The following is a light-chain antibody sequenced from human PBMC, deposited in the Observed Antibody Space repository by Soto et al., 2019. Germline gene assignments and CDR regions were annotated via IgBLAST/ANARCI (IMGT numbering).Light chain of an antibody. V-gene: IGKV2-28*01. J-gene: IGKJ1*01. CDR1: QSLLHSNGYNY. CDR2: LGS. CDR3: MQALQTPRT. Sequence: DIVMTQSPLSLPVTPGEPGSTSCRSSQSLLHSNGYNYLDWFLQKPGHAPQLLIYLGSNPVPGVPDRFSGSGLGTDFTPKISSVEAEDVGVYYCMQALQTPRTFGQGTKV.